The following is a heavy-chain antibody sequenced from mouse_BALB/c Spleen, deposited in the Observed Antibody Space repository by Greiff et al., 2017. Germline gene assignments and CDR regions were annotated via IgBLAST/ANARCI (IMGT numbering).Heavy chain of an antibody. Sequence: EVKLVESGGGLVQPGGSRKLSCAASGFTFSSFGMHWVRQAPEKGLEWVAYISSGSSTIYYADTVKGRFTISRDNPKNTLFLQMTSLRSEDTAMYYWARNYFDDWGQGTTLTVSS. V-gene: IGHV5-17*02. CDR2: ISSGSSTI. CDR1: GFTFSSFG. CDR3: ARNYFDD. J-gene: IGHJ2*01.